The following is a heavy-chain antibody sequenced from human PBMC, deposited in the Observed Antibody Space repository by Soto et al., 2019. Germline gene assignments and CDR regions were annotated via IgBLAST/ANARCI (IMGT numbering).Heavy chain of an antibody. CDR3: ATASKLVPYYYGMDV. V-gene: IGHV1-24*01. J-gene: IGHJ6*02. CDR1: VYTLTELS. CDR2: FDPEDGET. D-gene: IGHD4-4*01. Sequence: ASVKVSCKVSVYTLTELSMHWVRQPPGKGLEGVGGFDPEDGETIYAQKFRGRVTLTEETTTDSAYMELSSLGSEETAVYYCATASKLVPYYYGMDVWGQGTTVTVSS.